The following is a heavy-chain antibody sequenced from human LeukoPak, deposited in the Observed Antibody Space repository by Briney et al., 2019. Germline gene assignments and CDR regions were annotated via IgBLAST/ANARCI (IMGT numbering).Heavy chain of an antibody. CDR3: ARPPVVVITPGAFDI. CDR2: IPYDGSNK. CDR1: GFTFSSYA. V-gene: IGHV3-30-3*01. Sequence: PGGSLRLSCAASGFTFSSYAMHWVRQAPGKGLEWVAVIPYDGSNKYYADSVKGRFTISRDNSKNTLYLQMNSLRAEDTAVYYCARPPVVVITPGAFDIWGQGTMVTVSS. D-gene: IGHD3-22*01. J-gene: IGHJ3*02.